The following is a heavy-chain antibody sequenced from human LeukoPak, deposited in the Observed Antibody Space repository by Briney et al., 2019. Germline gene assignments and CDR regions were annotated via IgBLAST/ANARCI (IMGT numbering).Heavy chain of an antibody. CDR3: ARVQRGIAVALDY. Sequence: GGSLRLSCAASEFPVSSNYMTWVRQAPGKGLEWVSYISTTGSSIYYADSVKGRFTISRDNVKNLLYLQMNSLRAEDTAVYYCARVQRGIAVALDYWGQGTLATVSS. CDR1: EFPVSSNY. J-gene: IGHJ4*02. CDR2: ISTTGSSI. V-gene: IGHV3-48*03. D-gene: IGHD6-19*01.